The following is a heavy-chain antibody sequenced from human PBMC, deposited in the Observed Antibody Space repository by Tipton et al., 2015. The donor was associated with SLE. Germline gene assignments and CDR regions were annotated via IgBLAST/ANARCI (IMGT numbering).Heavy chain of an antibody. D-gene: IGHD1-14*01. CDR2: VSSTGYT. J-gene: IGHJ2*01. V-gene: IGHV4-39*07. CDR1: GGSISSNNYY. CDR3: GRHRRSVNLPDGYFDL. Sequence: TLSLTCTVSGGSISSNNYYWGWIRQPPGKGLEWIGSVSSTGYTYYNPSLKSRVTISLDTSKSQFSLKLSSVTAADTAVYYCGRHRRSVNLPDGYFDLWGRGTLVTVSS.